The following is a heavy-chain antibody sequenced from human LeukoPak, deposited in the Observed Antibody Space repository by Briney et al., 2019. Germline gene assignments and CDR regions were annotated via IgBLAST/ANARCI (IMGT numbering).Heavy chain of an antibody. CDR1: GFTVSSNY. Sequence: GGSLRLSCAASGFTVSSNYMSWVRQAPGKGLEWVSVIYSGGSTYYADSVKGRFTISRDNSKNTLYLQMNSLRAEDTAVYYCARETHYDSSGYYYSDYWGQGTLVTVSS. CDR3: ARETHYDSSGYYYSDY. CDR2: IYSGGST. V-gene: IGHV3-66*02. D-gene: IGHD3-22*01. J-gene: IGHJ4*02.